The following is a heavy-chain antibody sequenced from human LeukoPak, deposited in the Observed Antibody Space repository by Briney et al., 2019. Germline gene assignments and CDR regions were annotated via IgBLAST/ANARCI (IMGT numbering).Heavy chain of an antibody. D-gene: IGHD5-24*01. CDR3: ARDRGKGPHYYYGMDV. J-gene: IGHJ6*02. CDR2: IIPILGVA. V-gene: IGHV1-69*04. CDR1: GGTFSSYA. Sequence: SVKVSCKASGGTFSSYAISWVRQAPGQGLEWMGRIIPILGVANYAQKFQGRVTITADKSTSTAYMELSSLRSEDTAVYYCARDRGKGPHYYYGMDVWGQGTTDTVSS.